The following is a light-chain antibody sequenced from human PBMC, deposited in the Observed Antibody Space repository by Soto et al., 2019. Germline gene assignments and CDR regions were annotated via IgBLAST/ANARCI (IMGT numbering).Light chain of an antibody. CDR1: QDVSRY. Sequence: DIQMTQSPASLSASIGDRVTISCRASQDVSRYLNWYQHKPGRAPQLLVNDVSNLETGVPSRFSATGSGTEFTLTINGLQPEDLATYYCQQYDIPPSTFGGGTKVAIK. V-gene: IGKV1-33*01. CDR3: QQYDIPPST. J-gene: IGKJ4*01. CDR2: DVS.